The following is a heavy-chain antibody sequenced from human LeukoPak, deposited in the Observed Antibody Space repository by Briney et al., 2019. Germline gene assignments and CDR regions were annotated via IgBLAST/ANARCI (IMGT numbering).Heavy chain of an antibody. CDR2: IYYSGST. V-gene: IGHV4-59*12. CDR1: GGSISSYY. J-gene: IGHJ2*01. CDR3: ARVSSSWYQDWYFDL. D-gene: IGHD6-13*01. Sequence: SETLSLTCTVSGGSISSYYWSWIRQPPGKGLEWIGYIYYSGSTSYKPSLKSRVTMSVDTSKNQFSLKLSSVTAADTAVYYCARVSSSWYQDWYFDLWGRGTLVTVSS.